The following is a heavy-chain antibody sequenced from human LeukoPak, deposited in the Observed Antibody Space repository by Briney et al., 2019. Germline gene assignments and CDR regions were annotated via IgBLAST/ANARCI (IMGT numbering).Heavy chain of an antibody. Sequence: GGSLRPSRAASAFTFTSHAMSWVSQAPGKGLEWVLAISGRGGSTYYEDSVRGRFTISRDNSKNTLYLQMNSVRAEDAAVYYGAKEGRGSSWYGWRVRARGFDFWGEGTLVSVSS. CDR1: AFTFTSHA. CDR2: ISGRGGST. V-gene: IGHV3-23*01. CDR3: AKEGRGSSWYGWRVRARGFDF. D-gene: IGHD6-13*01. J-gene: IGHJ4*02.